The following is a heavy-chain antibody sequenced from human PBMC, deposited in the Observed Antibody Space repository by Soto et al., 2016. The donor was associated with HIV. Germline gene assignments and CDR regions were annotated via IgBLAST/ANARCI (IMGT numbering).Heavy chain of an antibody. D-gene: IGHD3-3*01. CDR3: ARANDFWSGFYAATYYYYYMDV. Sequence: EVQLLESGGGLVQPGGSLRLSCAASRFTFSSYAMSWVRQAPGKGLEWVSVISGSGGSTYYADSVKGRFTISRDNSKNTLYLQMNSLRAEDTAVYYCARANDFWSGFYAATYYYYYMDVWGKGTTVTVSS. V-gene: IGHV3-23*01. CDR1: RFTFSSYA. CDR2: ISGSGGST. J-gene: IGHJ6*03.